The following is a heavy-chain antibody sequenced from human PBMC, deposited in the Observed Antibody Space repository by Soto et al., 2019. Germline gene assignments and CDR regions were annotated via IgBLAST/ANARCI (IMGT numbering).Heavy chain of an antibody. J-gene: IGHJ6*02. D-gene: IGHD6-13*01. V-gene: IGHV4-34*01. CDR3: ARARSSWYFDGWAYYYYGMDV. Sequence: PSETLSLTCAVYGGSFSGYYWSWIRQPPGKGLEWIGEINHSGSTNYNPSLKSRVTISVDTSKNQFSLKLSSVTAADTAVYYCARARSSWYFDGWAYYYYGMDVWGQGTTVPSP. CDR1: GGSFSGYY. CDR2: INHSGST.